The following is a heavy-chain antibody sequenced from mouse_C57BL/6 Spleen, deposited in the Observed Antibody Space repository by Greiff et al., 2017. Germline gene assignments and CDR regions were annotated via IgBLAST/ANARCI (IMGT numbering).Heavy chain of an antibody. CDR1: GFTFSSYA. D-gene: IGHD1-1*01. Sequence: EVNVVESGGGLVKPGGSLKLSCAASGFTFSSYAMSWVRQTPEKRLEWVATISDGGSYTYYPDNVKGRFTISRDNAKNNLYLQMSHLKSEDTAMYYCARDPGYYYGSSSLYYFDYWGQGTTLTVSS. V-gene: IGHV5-4*01. CDR2: ISDGGSYT. J-gene: IGHJ2*01. CDR3: ARDPGYYYGSSSLYYFDY.